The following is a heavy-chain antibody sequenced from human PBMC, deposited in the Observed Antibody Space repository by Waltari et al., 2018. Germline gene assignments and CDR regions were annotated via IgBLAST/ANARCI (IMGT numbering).Heavy chain of an antibody. V-gene: IGHV1-69*14. CDR1: GGTFSSYA. Sequence: QVQLVQSGAEVKKPGSSVKVSCKASGGTFSSYAISWVRQAPGQGLEWMGGIIPILGTANYAQKFQGRVTITADKSTSTAYMELSSLRSEDTAVYYCARVIGLPGYSGYDYDAWGQGTLVTVSS. J-gene: IGHJ4*02. CDR3: ARVIGLPGYSGYDYDA. D-gene: IGHD5-12*01. CDR2: IIPILGTA.